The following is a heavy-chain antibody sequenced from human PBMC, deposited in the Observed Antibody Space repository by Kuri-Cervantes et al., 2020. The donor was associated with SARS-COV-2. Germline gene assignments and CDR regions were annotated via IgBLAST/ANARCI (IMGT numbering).Heavy chain of an antibody. J-gene: IGHJ4*02. D-gene: IGHD2-15*01. CDR2: ISGSGGST. V-gene: IGHV3-23*01. CDR3: ARSLQVVAL. Sequence: LSLPCAASGFTFRSYAMSWVRQAPGKGLEWVSAISGSGGSTYYADSVKGRFTISRDNAKNSLYLQMNSLRAEDTAVYYCARSLQVVALWGQGTLVTVSS. CDR1: GFTFRSYA.